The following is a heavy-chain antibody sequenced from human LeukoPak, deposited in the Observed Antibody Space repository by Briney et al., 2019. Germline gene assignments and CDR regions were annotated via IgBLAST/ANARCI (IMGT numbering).Heavy chain of an antibody. Sequence: GASLRLSCAASGFTFRSHWMYWVRQDPGKGLVWVSCINSDGSSTNYADSVKGRFTISRDNAKNTRYLQMHGLRAEDTAVYYCARGLSYCPDYWGQGTLVSVSS. CDR3: ARGLSYCPDY. J-gene: IGHJ4*02. CDR2: INSDGSST. V-gene: IGHV3-74*01. D-gene: IGHD3-10*01. CDR1: GFTFRSHW.